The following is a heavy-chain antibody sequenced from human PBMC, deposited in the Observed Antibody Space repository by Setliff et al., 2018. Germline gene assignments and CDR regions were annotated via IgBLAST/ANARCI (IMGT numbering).Heavy chain of an antibody. CDR3: ARVRNDYPYYIDS. CDR2: IYASGRT. CDR1: GGSVSSSSYY. Sequence: SETLSLTCTVSGGSVSSSSYYWNWIRRPAGKGLEWIGRIYASGRTDYNPPLQSRVSISLDTSQSQFSLRLSSVTAADTALYFCARVRNDYPYYIDSWGQGTLVTVSS. D-gene: IGHD4-17*01. V-gene: IGHV4-61*02. J-gene: IGHJ4*02.